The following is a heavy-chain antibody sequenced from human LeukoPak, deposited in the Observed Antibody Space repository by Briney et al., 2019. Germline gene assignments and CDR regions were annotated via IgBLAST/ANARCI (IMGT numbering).Heavy chain of an antibody. D-gene: IGHD6-13*01. CDR1: EFTFSDYA. CDR2: VRDSGGTT. Sequence: PGGSLRLSCVASEFTFSDYAMNWVRQAAGKGLEWVSVVRDSGGTTHYADSVKGRFAISRDNSRNTLYLQMNSLRAGDTAVYYCARGAYSSNRYLFDYWGQGTLVTVSS. J-gene: IGHJ4*02. CDR3: ARGAYSSNRYLFDY. V-gene: IGHV3-23*01.